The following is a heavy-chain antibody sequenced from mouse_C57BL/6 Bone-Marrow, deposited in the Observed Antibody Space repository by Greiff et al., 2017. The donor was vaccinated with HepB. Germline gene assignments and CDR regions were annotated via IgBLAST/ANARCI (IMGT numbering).Heavy chain of an antibody. CDR1: GFTFSDYG. CDR2: MSSGSSTI. D-gene: IGHD2-4*01. J-gene: IGHJ4*01. Sequence: VKLVESGGGLVKPGGSLKLSCAASGFTFSDYGMHWVRQAPEKGLEWVAYMSSGSSTIYYADTVKGRFTISRDNAKNTLFLQMTSLRSEDTAMYYCARPNDYADGAMDYWGQAPSVTFSS. CDR3: ARPNDYADGAMDY. V-gene: IGHV5-17*01.